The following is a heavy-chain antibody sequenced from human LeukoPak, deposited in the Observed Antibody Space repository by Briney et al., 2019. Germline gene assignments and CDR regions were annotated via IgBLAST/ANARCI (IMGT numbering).Heavy chain of an antibody. D-gene: IGHD3-22*01. V-gene: IGHV1-69*04. Sequence: ASVKVSCKASGCTFSSYAISWVRQAPGQGLEWMGRIIPIPGIANYAQKFPGRVTITADKSTSTAYMELSSLRSEDTAVYYCARASHYYDSSGSRDAFDIWGQGTMVTVSS. CDR3: ARASHYYDSSGSRDAFDI. CDR1: GCTFSSYA. CDR2: IIPIPGIA. J-gene: IGHJ3*02.